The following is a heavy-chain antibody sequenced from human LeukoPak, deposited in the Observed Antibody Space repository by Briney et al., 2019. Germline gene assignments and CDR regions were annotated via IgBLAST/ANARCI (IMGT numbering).Heavy chain of an antibody. CDR3: ARKNEQGVTDF. CDR1: GFTFTSYA. Sequence: QPGRSLRLSCAASGFTFTSYAMNWVRQAPGKGLEWVAVISYDGSIKYYADSVKGRFTISRDNSKNTVYLQMSSLRAEDTALYYCARKNEQGVTDFWGQGALVTVSA. J-gene: IGHJ4*02. D-gene: IGHD1-1*01. V-gene: IGHV3-30-3*01. CDR2: ISYDGSIK.